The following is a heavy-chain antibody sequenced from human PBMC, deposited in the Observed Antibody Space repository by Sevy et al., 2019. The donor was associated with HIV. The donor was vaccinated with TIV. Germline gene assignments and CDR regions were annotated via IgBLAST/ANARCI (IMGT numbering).Heavy chain of an antibody. D-gene: IGHD6-13*01. CDR3: ARDEVAAAGTFDAFDI. Sequence: ASVKVSCKASGGTFSSYAISWVRQAPGQGLEWMGGVIPIFGTANYAQKFQGRVTITADESTSTAYMELSSLRSEDTAVYYCARDEVAAAGTFDAFDIWVQGTMVTVSS. V-gene: IGHV1-69*13. CDR1: GGTFSSYA. J-gene: IGHJ3*02. CDR2: VIPIFGTA.